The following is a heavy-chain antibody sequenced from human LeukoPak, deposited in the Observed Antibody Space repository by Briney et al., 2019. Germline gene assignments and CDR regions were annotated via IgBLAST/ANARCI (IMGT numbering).Heavy chain of an antibody. CDR1: GFTFSSYA. D-gene: IGHD4-11*01. J-gene: IGHJ4*02. CDR3: ARDDYSNYYYFDY. Sequence: PGGSLRLSCAASGFTFSSYAMHWVRQAPGKGLEWVAVISYDGSNKYYADSVKGRFTISRDNPKNTLYLQMNSLRAEDTAVYYCARDDYSNYYYFDYWGQGTLVTVSS. V-gene: IGHV3-30-3*01. CDR2: ISYDGSNK.